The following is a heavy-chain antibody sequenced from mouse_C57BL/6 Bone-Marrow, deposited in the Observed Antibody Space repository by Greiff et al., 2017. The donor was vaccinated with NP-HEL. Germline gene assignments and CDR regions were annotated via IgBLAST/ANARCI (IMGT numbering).Heavy chain of an antibody. V-gene: IGHV3-6*01. J-gene: IGHJ2*01. CDR2: ISYDGSN. CDR1: GYSITSGYY. Sequence: EVKLQESGPGLVKPSQSLSLTCSVTGYSITSGYYWNWIRQFPGNKLEWMGYISYDGSNNYNPSLKNRISITRDTSKNQFFLKLNSVTTEDTATYYCARGLGWLLRDYWGQGTTLTVSS. CDR3: ARGLGWLLRDY. D-gene: IGHD2-3*01.